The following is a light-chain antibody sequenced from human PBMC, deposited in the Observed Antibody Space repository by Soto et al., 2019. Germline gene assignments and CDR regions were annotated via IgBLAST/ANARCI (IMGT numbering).Light chain of an antibody. V-gene: IGKV1-9*01. Sequence: DIQLTQSPSFLSASVGDRVTITCRASQGISSYLAWYQQKPGKAPKLLIYDASSLESGVPSRFSGSGSGTEFTLTISSLQPDDFATYYCLQYNSYSVTFGQGTKVDIK. CDR3: LQYNSYSVT. CDR1: QGISSY. J-gene: IGKJ1*01. CDR2: DAS.